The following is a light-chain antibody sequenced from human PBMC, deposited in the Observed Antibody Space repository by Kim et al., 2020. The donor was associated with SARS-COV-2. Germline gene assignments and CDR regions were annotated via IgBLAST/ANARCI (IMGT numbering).Light chain of an antibody. CDR2: LNSDGSH. V-gene: IGLV4-69*01. CDR1: SGHSSYA. J-gene: IGLJ2*01. CDR3: QTWATAKGV. Sequence: QLVLTQSPSASASVGTSVKLTCTLSSGHSSYAIAWHQQQPEKGPRYLMKLNSDGSHTKGDGIPDRFSGSSSGAERYLTISSIQSDDEADYYCQTWATAKGVFGGGTQLTVL.